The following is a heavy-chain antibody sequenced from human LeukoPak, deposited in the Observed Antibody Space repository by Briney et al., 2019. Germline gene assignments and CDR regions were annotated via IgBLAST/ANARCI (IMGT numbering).Heavy chain of an antibody. V-gene: IGHV4-34*01. CDR2: INHSGST. Sequence: SETLSLTCAVYGGSFSGYYWSWIRQPPGKGLEWIGEINHSGSTNYNPSLKSRVTISVDTSKNQFSLKLSSVTAADTAVYYCARDPLAAAGGWGQGTLVTVSS. CDR3: ARDPLAAAGG. D-gene: IGHD6-13*01. J-gene: IGHJ4*02. CDR1: GGSFSGYY.